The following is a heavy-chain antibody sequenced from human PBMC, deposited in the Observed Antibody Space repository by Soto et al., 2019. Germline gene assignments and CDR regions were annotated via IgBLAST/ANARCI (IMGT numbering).Heavy chain of an antibody. J-gene: IGHJ5*02. CDR3: AKELRYFDWFPPPDWFDP. D-gene: IGHD3-9*01. CDR2: ISYDGSNK. CDR1: GFTFSSYG. V-gene: IGHV3-30*18. Sequence: GGALRLSCAASGFTFSSYGMHWVRQAPGKGLEWVAVISYDGSNKYYADSVKGRFTISRDNSKNTLYLQMNSLRAEDTAVYYCAKELRYFDWFPPPDWFDPCGQGTLVTVSS.